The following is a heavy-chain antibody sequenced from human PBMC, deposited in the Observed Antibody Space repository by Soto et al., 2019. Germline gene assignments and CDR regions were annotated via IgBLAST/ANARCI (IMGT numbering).Heavy chain of an antibody. D-gene: IGHD5-18*01. J-gene: IGHJ4*02. CDR2: ISSSSSTI. CDR1: GFTFSSYS. V-gene: IGHV3-48*01. CDR3: ARDPGYSYGSEIDY. Sequence: GGSLRLSCAASGFTFSSYSMNWVRQAPGKGLEWVSYISSSSSTIYYADSVKGRFTISRDNAKNSLYLQMNSLRAEDTDVYYCARDPGYSYGSEIDYWGQGTLVTVSS.